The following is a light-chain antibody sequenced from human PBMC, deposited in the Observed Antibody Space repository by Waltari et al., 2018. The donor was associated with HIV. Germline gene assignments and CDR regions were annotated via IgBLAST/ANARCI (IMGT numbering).Light chain of an antibody. Sequence: QSALTQPASVSGSPGQSLTISCTGTSSDVGGYNYVSWYQQHPGKAPKLMISEVSNRPSGVTKRFSGSKSGNTASLTISGLQVEDEADYYCSSYTSSSTLYVFGTGTKVTVL. CDR2: EVS. V-gene: IGLV2-14*01. CDR1: SSDVGGYNY. J-gene: IGLJ1*01. CDR3: SSYTSSSTLYV.